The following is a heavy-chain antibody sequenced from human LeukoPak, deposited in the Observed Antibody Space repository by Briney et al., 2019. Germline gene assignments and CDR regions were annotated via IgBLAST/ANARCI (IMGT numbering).Heavy chain of an antibody. CDR3: AKENTRDGYRHFHY. V-gene: IGHV3-30*02. D-gene: IGHD5-24*01. CDR1: GFPFRSYG. J-gene: IGHJ4*02. CDR2: IRYDENTK. Sequence: PGGSLRLSCTASGFPFRSYGMQGARQAPGKGREWVACIRYDENTKYYADSVKGRFTVSRDNSENTLFLQMNSLRAEDTAVYYCAKENTRDGYRHFHYWGQGTLVTVSS.